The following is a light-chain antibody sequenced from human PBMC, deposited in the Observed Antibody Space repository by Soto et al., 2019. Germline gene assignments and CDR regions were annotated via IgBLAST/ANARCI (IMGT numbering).Light chain of an antibody. CDR3: QQRSNWPPLIS. CDR1: QNVRNNY. Sequence: EAELTQSPGTLSLSPGERATLSCTASQNVRNNYIGWYQQKPGQAPRLLIYGASIRATGIPARFSGSGSGTDFTLTISSLEPEDFAVYYCQQRSNWPPLISFGQGTRLEIK. J-gene: IGKJ5*01. CDR2: GAS. V-gene: IGKV3-11*01.